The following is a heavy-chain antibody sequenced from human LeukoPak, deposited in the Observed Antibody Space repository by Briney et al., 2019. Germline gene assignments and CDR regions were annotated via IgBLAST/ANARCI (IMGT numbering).Heavy chain of an antibody. J-gene: IGHJ6*02. Sequence: SGTLSLTCAVSGGSISSSNWWSWVRQPPGKGLEWIGEIYHSGSTNYNPSLKSRVTIVTAADTAVYYCARGQVMVRGVYYGMDVWGQGTTVTVSS. CDR3: V. V-gene: IGHV4-4*02. D-gene: IGHD3-10*01. CDR2: IYHSGST. CDR1: GGSISSSNW.